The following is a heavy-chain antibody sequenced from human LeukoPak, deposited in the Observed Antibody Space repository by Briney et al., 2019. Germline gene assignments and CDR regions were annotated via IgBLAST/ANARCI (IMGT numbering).Heavy chain of an antibody. CDR3: ARVSGHTGSP. D-gene: IGHD5-12*01. J-gene: IGHJ5*02. CDR2: IKEDGGEK. V-gene: IGHV3-7*05. CDR1: GFTFSSYS. Sequence: GGSLRLSCAASGFTFSSYSMNWVRQAPGKGLEWVATIKEDGGEKYYVDSVKGRFTVSRDNVKNSLYLQMNSLRGDDTAVYYCARVSGHTGSPWGQGTLVTVAS.